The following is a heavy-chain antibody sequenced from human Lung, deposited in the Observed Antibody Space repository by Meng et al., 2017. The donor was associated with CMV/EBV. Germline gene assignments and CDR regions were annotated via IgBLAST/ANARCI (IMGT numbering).Heavy chain of an antibody. D-gene: IGHD3-3*01. CDR3: ARLFHTSLGTNYFYGMDV. Sequence: ASXXVSXKASGYTFTGYNIHWVRQAPGQGLEWMGWINPHSGDTKYAQKFQGRVTLTTDTSINTAYMEVSRLKSDDTAVFFCARLFHTSLGTNYFYGMDVWGLGXTVTV. CDR2: INPHSGDT. CDR1: GYTFTGYN. V-gene: IGHV1-2*02. J-gene: IGHJ6*02.